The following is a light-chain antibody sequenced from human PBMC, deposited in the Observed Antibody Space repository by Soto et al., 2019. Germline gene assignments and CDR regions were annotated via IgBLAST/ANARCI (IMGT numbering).Light chain of an antibody. V-gene: IGKV3-20*01. J-gene: IGKJ3*01. CDR2: GAS. Sequence: EIVLTQSPGTLSLSPGERATLSCRASQSVSSSYLAWYQQKPGQAPRLLIYGASSRSTGIPDMFSGSGSGTDFTLTISRLEPEDFAVYYCQQYGSSRGSTFGPGTKVDIK. CDR3: QQYGSSRGST. CDR1: QSVSSSY.